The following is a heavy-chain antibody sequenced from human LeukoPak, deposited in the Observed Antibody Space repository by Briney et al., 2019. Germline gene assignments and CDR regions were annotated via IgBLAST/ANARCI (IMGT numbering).Heavy chain of an antibody. CDR2: IPYGNT. CDR1: GGSISTYY. J-gene: IGHJ5*02. Sequence: SETLSLTFSVSGGSISTYYWNWIRQPPGKGLEWIVHIPYGNTDYNPSLKSRVTISVDTSKNQFSLKLTSVTAADTAVYYCARDKAHGYGRYFDPWGQGALVTVSS. D-gene: IGHD5-18*01. V-gene: IGHV4-59*01. CDR3: ARDKAHGYGRYFDP.